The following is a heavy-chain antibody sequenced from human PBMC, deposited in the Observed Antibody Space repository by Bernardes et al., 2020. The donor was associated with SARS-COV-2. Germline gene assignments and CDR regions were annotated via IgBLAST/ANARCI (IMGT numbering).Heavy chain of an antibody. CDR3: AHARHRITIFGVVITTPWYFDY. Sequence: SGPTLVKPTQTLTLTCTFSGFSLSTSGVGVGWIRQPPGKALEWLALIYWNDDKRYSPSLKSRLTITKDTSKNQVVLTMTNMDPVDTATYYCAHARHRITIFGVVITTPWYFDYWGQETLVTVSS. V-gene: IGHV2-5*01. CDR1: GFSLSTSGVG. CDR2: IYWNDDK. D-gene: IGHD3-3*01. J-gene: IGHJ4*02.